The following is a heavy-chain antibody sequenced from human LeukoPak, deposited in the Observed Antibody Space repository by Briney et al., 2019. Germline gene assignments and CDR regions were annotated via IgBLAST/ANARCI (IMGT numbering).Heavy chain of an antibody. Sequence: PGRSLRLSCAASGFTFSSYAMYWVRQAPGKGLEWVAVISYDGSNKYYADSVKGRFTISRDNSKNTLYLQMNSLRAEDTAVYYCARDLARTLDYWGQGTLVTVSS. CDR3: ARDLARTLDY. CDR1: GFTFSSYA. D-gene: IGHD1-1*01. CDR2: ISYDGSNK. J-gene: IGHJ4*02. V-gene: IGHV3-30*04.